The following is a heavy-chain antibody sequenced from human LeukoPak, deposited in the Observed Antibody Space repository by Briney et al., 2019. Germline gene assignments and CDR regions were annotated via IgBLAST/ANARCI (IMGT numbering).Heavy chain of an antibody. D-gene: IGHD3-22*01. Sequence: APVKVSCKASGYTFTSYGISWVRQAPGQGLEWMGWISAYNGNTNYAQKLQGRVTMTTDTSTSTAYMELRSLRSDDTAVYYCARDLGGYFPYGMDVWGQGTTVTVSS. J-gene: IGHJ6*02. CDR1: GYTFTSYG. V-gene: IGHV1-18*01. CDR3: ARDLGGYFPYGMDV. CDR2: ISAYNGNT.